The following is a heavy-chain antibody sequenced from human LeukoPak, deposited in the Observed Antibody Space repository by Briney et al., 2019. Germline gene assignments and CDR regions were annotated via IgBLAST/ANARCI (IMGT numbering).Heavy chain of an antibody. D-gene: IGHD6-6*01. J-gene: IGHJ6*03. CDR1: GFIFSNYA. Sequence: GGSLRLSCAASGFIFSNYAMSWVRQAPGKGLEWVSGISGNGGSTSYADSVKGRFTIARDNSKNTLYVQMNSLRAGDTAEYYCEKLVTGRPSGYMDVWGKGTTITVTS. V-gene: IGHV3-23*01. CDR3: EKLVTGRPSGYMDV. CDR2: ISGNGGST.